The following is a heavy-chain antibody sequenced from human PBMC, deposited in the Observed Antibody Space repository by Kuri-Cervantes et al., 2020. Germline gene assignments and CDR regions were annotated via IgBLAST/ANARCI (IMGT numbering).Heavy chain of an antibody. D-gene: IGHD7-27*01. V-gene: IGHV4-59*05. CDR3: ARLSWGEVFFDY. J-gene: IGHJ4*02. CDR1: GGSISSYY. Sequence: SETLSLTCTVSGGSISSYYWSWIRQPPGKGLEWIGSIYYSGSTYYNPSLKSRVTISVDTSKNQFSLKLSSVTAADTAVYYRARLSWGEVFFDYWGQGTLVTVSS. CDR2: IYYSGST.